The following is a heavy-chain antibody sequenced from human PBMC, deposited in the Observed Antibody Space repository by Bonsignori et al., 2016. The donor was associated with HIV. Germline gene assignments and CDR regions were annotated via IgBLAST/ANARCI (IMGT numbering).Heavy chain of an antibody. CDR3: ARDTARGPSXI. J-gene: IGHJ3*02. CDR2: IYSRGNT. Sequence: QLQLQGSGPGLVKPSETLSLTCTVSGDSISSISSYWAWIRQSPGKGLEWIVSIYSRGNTYYNPSLESRVTISLDTSKSQFFLELTSVTAADTAVYYCARDTARGPSXIWDHGTMVTVSS. V-gene: IGHV4-39*07. CDR1: GDSISSISSY.